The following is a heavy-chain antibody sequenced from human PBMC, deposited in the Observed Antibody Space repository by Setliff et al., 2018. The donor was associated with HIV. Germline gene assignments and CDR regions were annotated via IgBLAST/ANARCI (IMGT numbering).Heavy chain of an antibody. D-gene: IGHD1-26*01. V-gene: IGHV4-61*05. CDR1: GASISSSSYL. Sequence: ASETLSLTCTVSGASISSSSYLWGWIRQPPGKGLEWIGYVFYNGDTAYNPSLKSRLTISVDTSKSQFSLKLSSVTAADTAVYYCARPVEMANREFDYWGQGTLVTVSS. CDR2: VFYNGDT. J-gene: IGHJ4*02. CDR3: ARPVEMANREFDY.